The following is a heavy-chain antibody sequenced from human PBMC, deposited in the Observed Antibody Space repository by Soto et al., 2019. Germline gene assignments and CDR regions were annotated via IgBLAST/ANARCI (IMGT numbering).Heavy chain of an antibody. CDR2: IYYSGST. CDR1: GGSVSSGSYY. D-gene: IGHD3-3*01. Sequence: SETLSLTCTVSGGSVSSGSYYWSWIRQPPGKGLEWIGYIYYSGSTNYNPSLKSRVTISVDTSKNQFSLKLSSVTAADTAVYYCARGGRYDFWSGTGPLDYWGQGTLVTVSS. CDR3: ARGGRYDFWSGTGPLDY. V-gene: IGHV4-61*01. J-gene: IGHJ4*02.